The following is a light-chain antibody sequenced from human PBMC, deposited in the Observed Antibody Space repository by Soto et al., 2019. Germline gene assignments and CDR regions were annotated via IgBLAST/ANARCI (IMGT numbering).Light chain of an antibody. V-gene: IGKV3-15*01. CDR3: QQYNNWPPEVT. CDR1: QSVSSN. J-gene: IGKJ1*01. CDR2: GAS. Sequence: EIVMTQSPATLSVSPGERATLSFRASQSVSSNLAWYQQKPGQAPRLLIYGASTRATGIPARFSGSGSGTEFTLTISSLQSEDFAVYYCQQYNNWPPEVTFGQGTKVEIK.